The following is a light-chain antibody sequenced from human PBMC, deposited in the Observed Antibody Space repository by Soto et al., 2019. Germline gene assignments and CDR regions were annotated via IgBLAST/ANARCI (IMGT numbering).Light chain of an antibody. CDR3: MQSTQLPPT. CDR2: EVS. J-gene: IGKJ5*01. CDR1: KSLLHITGETF. V-gene: IGKV2D-29*02. Sequence: DVAMTQTPLSLSVATGQPASTARKSRKSLLHITGETFLCWYLQMKGQSPQILTYEVSTRVSGVPDRFSGSGSGTDFTLEISRVETDDVCIYYCMQSTQLPPTFGQGTRLEIK.